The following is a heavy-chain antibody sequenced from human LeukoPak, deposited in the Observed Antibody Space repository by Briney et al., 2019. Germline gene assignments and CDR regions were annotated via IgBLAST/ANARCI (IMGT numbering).Heavy chain of an antibody. CDR3: AKDGGYSYGELNN. CDR1: GFTFSSYA. CDR2: ISGSGGST. D-gene: IGHD5-18*01. Sequence: GGSLRLSCAASGFTFSSYAMSWVRQAPGKGLEWVSAISGSGGSTYYADSVKGRFTISRDNSKNTLYLQMNSLGAEDTAVYYCAKDGGYSYGELNNWGQGTLVTVSS. J-gene: IGHJ4*02. V-gene: IGHV3-23*01.